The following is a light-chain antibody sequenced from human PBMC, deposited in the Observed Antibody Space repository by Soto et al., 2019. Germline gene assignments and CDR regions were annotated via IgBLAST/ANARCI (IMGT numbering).Light chain of an antibody. V-gene: IGKV3D-20*01. CDR1: QSLTNNF. Sequence: EIVLTQSPATLSLSPGERVTLSCGASQSLTNNFLAWYQQRPGLAHRLLIFDASTRASGVPDRFSGSWSGTDFTLTISRLEPEDFAVYYCQHFGTSPTFGGGTKVEFK. CDR3: QHFGTSPT. CDR2: DAS. J-gene: IGKJ4*01.